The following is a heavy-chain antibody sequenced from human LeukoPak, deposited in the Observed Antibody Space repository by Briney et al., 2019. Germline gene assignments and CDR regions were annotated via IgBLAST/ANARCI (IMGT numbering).Heavy chain of an antibody. CDR3: AKPARGSGSFLIDF. V-gene: IGHV3-33*06. CDR1: GFTFSSYG. CDR2: IWNDGSDK. J-gene: IGHJ4*02. D-gene: IGHD1-26*01. Sequence: GGSLRLSCAASGFTFSSYGMHWARQAPGKGLEWVAVIWNDGSDKYYADSVKGRFTISRDNSKNTLYLQMNSLRAEDTAVYYCAKPARGSGSFLIDFWGQGTLVTVSS.